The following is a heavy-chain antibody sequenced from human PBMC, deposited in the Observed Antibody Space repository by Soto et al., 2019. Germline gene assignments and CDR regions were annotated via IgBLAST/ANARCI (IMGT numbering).Heavy chain of an antibody. J-gene: IGHJ6*02. D-gene: IGHD5-18*01. Sequence: EVQLVESGGGLVKPGGSLRLSCAASGFTFSSYSMNWVRQAPGKGLEWVSSISSSSSDIYYADSVKGRFTISRDNAKNPLTMQRNSPKAEETAVYYCAKESGSSDGYVGKGMDVWGQGTTVTVSS. CDR3: AKESGSSDGYVGKGMDV. CDR2: ISSSSSDI. CDR1: GFTFSSYS. V-gene: IGHV3-21*01.